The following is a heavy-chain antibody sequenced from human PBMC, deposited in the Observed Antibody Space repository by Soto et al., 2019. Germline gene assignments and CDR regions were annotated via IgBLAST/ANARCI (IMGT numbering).Heavy chain of an antibody. J-gene: IGHJ2*01. Sequence: QVQLVESGGGVVQPGRSLRLSCAASGFTFSSYAMHWVRQAPGKGLEWVAVISYDGSNKYYADSVKGRFTISRDNSKNXXYLQMNSLRAEDTAVYYCARDPGDDYGDYDWYFDLWGRGTLVTVSS. CDR1: GFTFSSYA. V-gene: IGHV3-30-3*01. CDR3: ARDPGDDYGDYDWYFDL. CDR2: ISYDGSNK. D-gene: IGHD4-17*01.